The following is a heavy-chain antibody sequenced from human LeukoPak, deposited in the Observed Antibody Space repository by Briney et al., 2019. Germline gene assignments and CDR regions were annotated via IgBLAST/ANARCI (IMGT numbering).Heavy chain of an antibody. CDR3: ARVSSGITGTTRSYYYYMDV. D-gene: IGHD1-7*01. Sequence: ASVKVSCKASGYTFTSYDINWVRQATGQGLEWMGWMNPNSGNTGYAQKFQGRVTMTRNTSISTAYMELSSLRSEDTAVYYCARVSSGITGTTRSYYYYMDVWGKGTTVTVSS. V-gene: IGHV1-8*01. CDR1: GYTFTSYD. CDR2: MNPNSGNT. J-gene: IGHJ6*03.